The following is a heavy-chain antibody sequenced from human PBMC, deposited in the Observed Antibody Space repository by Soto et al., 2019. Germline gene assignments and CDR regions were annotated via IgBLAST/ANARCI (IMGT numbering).Heavy chain of an antibody. D-gene: IGHD3-22*01. Sequence: RASVKVSCKASGYTFTSYYMHWVRQAPGQGLEWMGMINPSGGSTSYAQKFQGRVTMTRDTSTSTVYMELSSLRSEDTAVYYCAGPDYYDSSGYYIYGMDVWGQGTTVTVSS. J-gene: IGHJ6*02. V-gene: IGHV1-46*01. CDR3: AGPDYYDSSGYYIYGMDV. CDR2: INPSGGST. CDR1: GYTFTSYY.